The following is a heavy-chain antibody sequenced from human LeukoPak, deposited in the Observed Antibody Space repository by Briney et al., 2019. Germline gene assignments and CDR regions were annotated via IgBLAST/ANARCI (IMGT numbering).Heavy chain of an antibody. CDR3: ARTYDTSGYYYAFDY. CDR1: GASISSSHW. J-gene: IGHJ4*02. V-gene: IGHV4-4*02. D-gene: IGHD3-22*01. Sequence: SETLSLTCAVSGASISSSHWWSWVRQAPGKGLEWIEEVYHSGNTNYNPSLKSRVTISVDKSKNQFSLKLSSVTAADTAVYYCARTYDTSGYYYAFDYWGQGTLVTVSS. CDR2: VYHSGNT.